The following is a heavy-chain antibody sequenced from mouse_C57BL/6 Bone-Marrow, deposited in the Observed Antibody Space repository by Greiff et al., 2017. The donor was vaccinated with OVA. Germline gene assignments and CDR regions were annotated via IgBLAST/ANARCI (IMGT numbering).Heavy chain of an antibody. Sequence: EVQLQESGGGLVQPGESLKLSCESNEYEFPSHDMSWVRKTPEKRLELVAAINSDGGSTYYPDTMERRFIISRDNTKKTLYLQMSSLRSEDTALYYCAIRYSNYEDYYAMDYWGQGTSVTVSS. CDR2: INSDGGST. CDR1: EYEFPSHD. J-gene: IGHJ4*01. CDR3: AIRYSNYEDYYAMDY. V-gene: IGHV5-2*01. D-gene: IGHD2-5*01.